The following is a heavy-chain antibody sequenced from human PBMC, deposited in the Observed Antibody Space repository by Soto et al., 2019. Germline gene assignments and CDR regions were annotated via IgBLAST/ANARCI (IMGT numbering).Heavy chain of an antibody. CDR3: ARMGMYVTIFGVVTTNPLYYYGMDV. V-gene: IGHV1-18*04. J-gene: IGHJ6*02. D-gene: IGHD3-3*01. CDR1: GYTFTSYG. CDR2: ISAYNGNT. Sequence: ASVKVSCKASGYTFTSYGISWVRQAPGQGLEWMGWISAYNGNTNYAQKLQGRVTMTTDTSTSTAYMELRSLRSDDTAVYYCARMGMYVTIFGVVTTNPLYYYGMDVWGQGTTVTVS.